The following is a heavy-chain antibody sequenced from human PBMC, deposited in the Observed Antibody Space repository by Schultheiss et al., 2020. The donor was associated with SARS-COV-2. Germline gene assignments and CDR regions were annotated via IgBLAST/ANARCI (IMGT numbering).Heavy chain of an antibody. Sequence: GGSLRLSCGASGFTFFSHAMSWVRQAPGKGLEYVSAISGSGGSTYYADSVKGRFTISRDNSKNTLYLQMNSLRAEDTAVYYCAREPSWSQYYYGMDVWGQGTTVTVSS. CDR2: ISGSGGST. V-gene: IGHV3-23*01. CDR1: GFTFFSHA. J-gene: IGHJ6*02. D-gene: IGHD3-3*01. CDR3: AREPSWSQYYYGMDV.